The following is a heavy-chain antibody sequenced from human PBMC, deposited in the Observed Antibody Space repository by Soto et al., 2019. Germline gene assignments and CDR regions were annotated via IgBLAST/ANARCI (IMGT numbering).Heavy chain of an antibody. Sequence: SETLSLTCAVYGGSFSGYYWSWIRQPPGKGLEWIGEINHSGSTNYNPSLKSRVTISVDTSKNQFSLKLSSVTAADTAVYYCATVLRFSSNYFDYWGQGTLVTVSS. CDR1: GGSFSGYY. V-gene: IGHV4-34*01. CDR3: ATVLRFSSNYFDY. D-gene: IGHD3-3*01. CDR2: INHSGST. J-gene: IGHJ4*02.